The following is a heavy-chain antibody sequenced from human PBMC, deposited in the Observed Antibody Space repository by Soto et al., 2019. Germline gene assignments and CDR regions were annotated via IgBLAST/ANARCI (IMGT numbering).Heavy chain of an antibody. CDR2: IDPSDSYT. V-gene: IGHV5-10-1*01. J-gene: IGHJ2*01. D-gene: IGHD5-18*01. CDR3: ARGDTALSYWYFDL. Sequence: EVQLVQSGAEVKKPGESLRISCKGSGYSFTSHWISWVRQMPGKGLEWMGRIDPSDSYTSYSPSFQGHVTISADKSISTVFRQWSSRKASDTATYYCARGDTALSYWYFDLWGRGTLVTVPS. CDR1: GYSFTSHW.